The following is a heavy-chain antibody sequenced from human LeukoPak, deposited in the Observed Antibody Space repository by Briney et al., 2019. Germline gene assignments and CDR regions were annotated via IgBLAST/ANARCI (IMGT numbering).Heavy chain of an antibody. J-gene: IGHJ5*02. D-gene: IGHD6-19*01. CDR2: ISSSGSTI. V-gene: IGHV3-11*01. Sequence: GGSLRLSCAASGFTFSDYYMSWIRQAPGKGLEWVSYISSSGSTIYYADSVKGRFTISRDNAKNSLYLQMNSLRAEDTAVYYCARDGDIAVAGTSWFDPWGQGTLVTVSS. CDR1: GFTFSDYY. CDR3: ARDGDIAVAGTSWFDP.